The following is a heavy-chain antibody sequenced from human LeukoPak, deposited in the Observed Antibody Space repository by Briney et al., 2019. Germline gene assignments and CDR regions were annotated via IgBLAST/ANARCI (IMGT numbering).Heavy chain of an antibody. CDR3: ARVPMDFWSGYHPFDY. J-gene: IGHJ4*02. V-gene: IGHV1-18*03. CDR2: ISAYNGNT. Sequence: ASVKVSCKASGYTFTSYGISWVRQAPGQGLEWMGWISAYNGNTNYAQKLQGRVTMTTDTSTSTAYMELRSLRSDDMAVYYCARVPMDFWSGYHPFDYWGQGTLVTVSS. D-gene: IGHD3-3*01. CDR1: GYTFTSYG.